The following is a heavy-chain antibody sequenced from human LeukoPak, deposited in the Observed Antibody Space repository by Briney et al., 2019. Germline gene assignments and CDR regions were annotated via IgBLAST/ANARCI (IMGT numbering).Heavy chain of an antibody. V-gene: IGHV1-2*02. Sequence: ASVKVSCKASGYTFTGYYMHWARQAPGQGLEWMGWINPNSGGTNYAQKFQGRVTMTRDTSISTAYMELSRLRSDDTAVYYCARGTGGDYYYYYMDVWGKGTTVTVSS. CDR3: ARGTGGDYYYYYMDV. D-gene: IGHD7-27*01. J-gene: IGHJ6*03. CDR2: INPNSGGT. CDR1: GYTFTGYY.